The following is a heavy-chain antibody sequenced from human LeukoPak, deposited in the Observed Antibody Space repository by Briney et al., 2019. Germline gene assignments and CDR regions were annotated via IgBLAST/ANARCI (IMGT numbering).Heavy chain of an antibody. D-gene: IGHD1-26*01. V-gene: IGHV3-21*01. Sequence: GGSLRLSCAASGFTFSSYSMNWVRQAPGKGLEWVSSISSSSSYIYYADSVKGRFTISRDNAKNSLYLQMNSLRAEDTAVYYCARDGMVGATDFDYWGQGTLVTVSS. CDR3: ARDGMVGATDFDY. J-gene: IGHJ4*02. CDR1: GFTFSSYS. CDR2: ISSSSSYI.